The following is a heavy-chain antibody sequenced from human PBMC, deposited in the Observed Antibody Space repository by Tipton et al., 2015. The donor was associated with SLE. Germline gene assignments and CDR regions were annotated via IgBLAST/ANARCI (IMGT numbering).Heavy chain of an antibody. J-gene: IGHJ4*02. V-gene: IGHV4-59*01. CDR2: IYYSGST. CDR3: ARVGGAFDY. CDR1: GGSISSYY. Sequence: TLSLTCTVSGGSISSYYWSWLRQPPGKGLEYIGYIYYSGSTNYNPSLKSRVTISVDTSKNQFSLKLNSVTAADTAVYYCARVGGAFDYWGQGTLVTVSS. D-gene: IGHD1-26*01.